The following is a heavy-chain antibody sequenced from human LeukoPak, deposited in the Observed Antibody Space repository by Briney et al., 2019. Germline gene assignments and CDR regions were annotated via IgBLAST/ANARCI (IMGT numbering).Heavy chain of an antibody. CDR1: GYSFTSYW. V-gene: IGHV5-51*01. Sequence: GESLKISCKGSGYSFTSYWIGWVRQMPGKGLEWMGIIYPGDSDTRYSPSFQGQVTISADESISTAYLQWSSLKASDTAMYYCARQSEPDCSGGSCYLIEAFDIWGQGTMVTVSS. D-gene: IGHD2-15*01. CDR2: IYPGDSDT. J-gene: IGHJ3*02. CDR3: ARQSEPDCSGGSCYLIEAFDI.